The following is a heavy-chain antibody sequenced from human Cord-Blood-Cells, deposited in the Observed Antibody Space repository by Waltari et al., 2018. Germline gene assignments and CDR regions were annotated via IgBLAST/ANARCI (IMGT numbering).Heavy chain of an antibody. J-gene: IGHJ4*02. D-gene: IGHD1-26*01. CDR2: IYSSGST. V-gene: IGHV4-39*01. CDR3: ARHFWGATTIDY. Sequence: QLQLQESGPGLVKPSETLSLTCTVSGGSISSSSYYWGWIRHPPGKGLGGIGSIYSSGSTYYNPALKSRVTISVDTSKNQFSLKLSSVTAADTAVYYCARHFWGATTIDYWGQGTLVTVSS. CDR1: GGSISSSSYY.